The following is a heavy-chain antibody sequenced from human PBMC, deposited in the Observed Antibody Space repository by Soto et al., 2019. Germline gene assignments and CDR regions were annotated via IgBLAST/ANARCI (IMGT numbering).Heavy chain of an antibody. CDR3: ARGGYYDNAWGKLSHYGLDV. J-gene: IGHJ6*02. CDR2: ISAYNDYT. CDR1: GYTFIRYG. D-gene: IGHD3-16*01. V-gene: IGHV1-18*01. Sequence: QVQLVQSAAEVKKPGASVKVSCKASGYTFIRYGITWVRQAPGQGLEWMGWISAYNDYTIYAQKLHVRVTMTTETPTNTGYMERRSLKTGDTAVYYCARGGYYDNAWGKLSHYGLDVWGQGTSVTVSS.